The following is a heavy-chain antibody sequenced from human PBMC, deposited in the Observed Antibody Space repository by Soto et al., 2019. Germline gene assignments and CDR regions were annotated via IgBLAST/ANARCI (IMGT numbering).Heavy chain of an antibody. CDR1: GFKFRNYA. J-gene: IGHJ5*02. CDR2: IWFDGSKK. V-gene: IGHV3-33*01. CDR3: ARAHSMKILDRFDP. D-gene: IGHD3-22*01. Sequence: LGGSLRFFCAESGFKFRNYAIHWVRQAAGKGLEWLAVIWFDGSKKYYADSVVSRFTFSIVKTINTVYLDIISLSADDADVFYCARAHSMKILDRFDPWGPGTLVTVST.